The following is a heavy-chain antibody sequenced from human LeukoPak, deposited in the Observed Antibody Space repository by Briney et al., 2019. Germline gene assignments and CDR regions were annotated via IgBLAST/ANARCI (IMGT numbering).Heavy chain of an antibody. V-gene: IGHV3-48*04. D-gene: IGHD2-2*01. Sequence: GGSLRLSCAASGFTFSDYTMNWVRQAPGKGLESVSYISSSSSTIYYADSVKGRFSISRDNAKNSLYLQMNSLRAEDTAVYYCAKDLSTSRWGYFDYWGQGTLVTVSS. CDR3: AKDLSTSRWGYFDY. CDR1: GFTFSDYT. CDR2: ISSSSSTI. J-gene: IGHJ4*02.